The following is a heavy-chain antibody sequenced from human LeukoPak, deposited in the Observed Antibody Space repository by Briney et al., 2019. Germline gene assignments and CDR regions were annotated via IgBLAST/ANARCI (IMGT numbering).Heavy chain of an antibody. V-gene: IGHV4-59*12. J-gene: IGHJ3*02. CDR3: ASSNGVTGAFDI. CDR2: AADSGST. D-gene: IGHD2-21*02. CDR1: GDSMSDYF. Sequence: SETLSLTCTVSGDSMSDYFWTWIRQPPGKGLEWIGYAADSGSTNYNPSLKSRVTISVDKSKNQFSLKLSSVTAADTAVYYCASSNGVTGAFDIWGQGTMVTVSS.